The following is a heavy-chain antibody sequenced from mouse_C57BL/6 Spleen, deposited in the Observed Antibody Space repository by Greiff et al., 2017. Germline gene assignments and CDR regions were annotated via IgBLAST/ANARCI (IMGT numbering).Heavy chain of an antibody. CDR2: IHPNSGST. V-gene: IGHV1-64*01. Sequence: QVQLQQSGAELVKPGASVKLSCKASGYTFTSYWMHWVKQRPGQGLEWIGMIHPNSGSTNYNEKFKSKATLTVDKSSSTAYMQLSSLTSEDSAVYYCARSSSGYPYYAMDYWGQGTSVTVSS. CDR3: ARSSSGYPYYAMDY. D-gene: IGHD3-2*02. CDR1: GYTFTSYW. J-gene: IGHJ4*01.